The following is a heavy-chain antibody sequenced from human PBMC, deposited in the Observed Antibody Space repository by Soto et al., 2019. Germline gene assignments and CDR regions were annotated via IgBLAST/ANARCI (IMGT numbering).Heavy chain of an antibody. Sequence: LSLTCTVSGGSISSGDYYWSWIRQPPGKGLEWIGYIYYSGSTYYNPSLKSRVTISVDTSKNQFSLKLSSVTAADTAVYYCARGLAAAGFYYFDYWGQGTLVTVSS. D-gene: IGHD6-13*01. J-gene: IGHJ4*02. CDR1: GGSISSGDYY. V-gene: IGHV4-30-4*01. CDR2: IYYSGST. CDR3: ARGLAAAGFYYFDY.